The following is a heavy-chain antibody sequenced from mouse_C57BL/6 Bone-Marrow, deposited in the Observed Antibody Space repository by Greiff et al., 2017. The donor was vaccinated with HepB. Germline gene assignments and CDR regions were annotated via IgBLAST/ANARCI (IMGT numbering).Heavy chain of an antibody. CDR3: ARGGYRGYYLDY. CDR2: IHPNSGST. CDR1: GYTFTSYW. V-gene: IGHV1-64*01. D-gene: IGHD2-2*01. J-gene: IGHJ2*01. Sequence: VQLQQPGAELVKPGASVKLSCKASGYTFTSYWMHWVKQRPGQGLEWIGMIHPNSGSTNYNEKFKSKATLTVDKSSSTAYMQLSSLTSEDSAVYYCARGGYRGYYLDYWGQGTTLTVSS.